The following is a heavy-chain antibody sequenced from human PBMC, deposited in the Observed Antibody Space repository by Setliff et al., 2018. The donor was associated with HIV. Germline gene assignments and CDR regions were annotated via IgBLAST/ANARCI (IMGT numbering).Heavy chain of an antibody. CDR3: ARERSRGYTDPPRFDY. V-gene: IGHV4-61*09. D-gene: IGHD5-18*01. J-gene: IGHJ4*03. Sequence: SETLSLTCTVSGGSISSGSYYWSWIRQPAGKGLEWIGHIYTSGSTNYNPSLKSRVTISVDTSKNQFSLRLTSVTAADTAVYYCARERSRGYTDPPRFDYWGQGTMVTVSS. CDR1: GGSISSGSYY. CDR2: IYTSGST.